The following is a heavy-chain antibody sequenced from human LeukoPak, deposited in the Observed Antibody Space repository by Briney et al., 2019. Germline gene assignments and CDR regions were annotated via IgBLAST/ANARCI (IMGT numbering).Heavy chain of an antibody. V-gene: IGHV3-7*01. CDR1: GFTFSRYW. J-gene: IGHJ6*03. Sequence: GGSLRLSCAAAGFTFSRYWMTWVRQAPGKGLEWVANIKQDGGEKSYVDSVKGRFTISRDNSKNTLYLQMGSLRGEDMAVYYCARVGAGSYYHYYMDVWGKGATVTVPS. D-gene: IGHD3-16*01. CDR2: IKQDGGEK. CDR3: ARVGAGSYYHYYMDV.